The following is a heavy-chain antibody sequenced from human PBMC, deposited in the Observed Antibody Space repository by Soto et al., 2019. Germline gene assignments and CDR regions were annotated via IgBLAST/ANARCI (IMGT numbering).Heavy chain of an antibody. CDR3: AIFFFQAEDGIRDVRSVSAFLLNRSSDL. Sequence: NWLEWIGEINHSGSTNYNPSLKSRVTISVDTSKNQFSLKLSSVTAADTAVYYCAIFFFQAEDGIRDVRSVSAFLLNRSSDL. CDR2: INHSGST. J-gene: IGHJ2*01. V-gene: IGHV4-34*01. D-gene: IGHD3-10*02.